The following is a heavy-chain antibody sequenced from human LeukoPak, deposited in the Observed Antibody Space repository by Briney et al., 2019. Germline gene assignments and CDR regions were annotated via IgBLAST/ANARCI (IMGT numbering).Heavy chain of an antibody. CDR3: ARIVGASDY. CDR2: VFYSGST. Sequence: SETLSLTCTVSAGSINSGGYYWSWIRQHPGKGLEWIGYVFYSGSTYYNPSLKSRLTISVDTSKNQFSLKLNSVTAADTAVYYCARIVGASDYWGQGTLVTVSS. V-gene: IGHV4-31*03. CDR1: AGSINSGGYY. J-gene: IGHJ4*02. D-gene: IGHD1-26*01.